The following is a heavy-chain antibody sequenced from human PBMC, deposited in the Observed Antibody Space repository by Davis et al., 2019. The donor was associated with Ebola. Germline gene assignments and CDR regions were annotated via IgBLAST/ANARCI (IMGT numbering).Heavy chain of an antibody. D-gene: IGHD3-3*01. J-gene: IGHJ3*02. V-gene: IGHV5-51*01. CDR2: IYPGDSDT. CDR1: GYSFTGSW. CDR3: ATATIFGVADAFDI. Sequence: GGSLRLSCRGSGYSFTGSWIGWVRQMPGKGLEWMGIIYPGDSDTRYSPSFQGQVTISADKSISTAYLQWSSLKASDTAMYYCATATIFGVADAFDIWGQGTMVTVSS.